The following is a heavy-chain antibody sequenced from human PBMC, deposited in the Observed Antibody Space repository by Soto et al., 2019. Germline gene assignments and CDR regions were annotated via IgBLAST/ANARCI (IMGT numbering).Heavy chain of an antibody. CDR2: IYYSGST. CDR3: ARTSYDSSGTAADP. Sequence: QVKLQESGPGLVKPSQTLSLTCTVSGGSISSGGYYWSWIRQHTGKGLEWIGYIYYSGSTYYNPSLKSRVTISVDTSKNQFSLKLSSVTAADTAVYYCARTSYDSSGTAADPWGQGTLVTVSS. CDR1: GGSISSGGYY. V-gene: IGHV4-31*03. J-gene: IGHJ5*02. D-gene: IGHD3-22*01.